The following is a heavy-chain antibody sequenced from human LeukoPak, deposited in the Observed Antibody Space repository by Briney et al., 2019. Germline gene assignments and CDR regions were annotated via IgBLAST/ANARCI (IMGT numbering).Heavy chain of an antibody. CDR2: NIPIFGTA. CDR3: ARGSGSPYGMDV. J-gene: IGHJ6*04. D-gene: IGHD3-10*01. CDR1: GGTSSSYA. V-gene: IGHV1-69*13. Sequence: SVKVSCKASGGTSSSYAISWVRQAPGQGLEWMGGNIPIFGTANYAQMFQGRVTITADESTSTAYMELSSLRSEDTAVYYCARGSGSPYGMDVWGKGTTVTVSS.